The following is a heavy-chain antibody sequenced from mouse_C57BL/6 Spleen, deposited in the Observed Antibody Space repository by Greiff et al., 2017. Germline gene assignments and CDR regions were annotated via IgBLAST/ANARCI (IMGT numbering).Heavy chain of an antibody. CDR3: ARTEGLRQGFAY. Sequence: DVMLVESGGGLVKPGGSLKLSCAASGFTFSDYGMHWVRQAPEKGLEWVAYISSGSSTIYYADTVKGRFTISRDNAKNTLFLQMTSLRSEDTAMXYCARTEGLRQGFAYWGQGTLVTVSA. J-gene: IGHJ3*01. CDR2: ISSGSSTI. CDR1: GFTFSDYG. D-gene: IGHD2-4*01. V-gene: IGHV5-17*01.